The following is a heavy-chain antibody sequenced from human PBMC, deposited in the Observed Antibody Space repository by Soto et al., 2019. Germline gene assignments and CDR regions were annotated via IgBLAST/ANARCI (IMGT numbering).Heavy chain of an antibody. CDR2: ISYDGSNK. D-gene: IGHD6-6*01. V-gene: IGHV3-30-3*01. Sequence: PGGSLRLSCAASGFTFSSYAMHWVRQAPGKGLEWVAVISYDGSNKYYADSVKGRFTISRDNSKNTLYLQMNSLRAEDTAVYYCARVGGGSSPQYYYYGMDVWGQGTTVTVSS. CDR3: ARVGGGSSPQYYYYGMDV. CDR1: GFTFSSYA. J-gene: IGHJ6*02.